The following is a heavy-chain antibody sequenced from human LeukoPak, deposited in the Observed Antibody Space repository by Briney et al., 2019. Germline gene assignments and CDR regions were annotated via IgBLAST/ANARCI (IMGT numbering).Heavy chain of an antibody. J-gene: IGHJ4*02. CDR3: ANVYLGVYYYGSSGYSHLDY. CDR1: GYTFTDYY. D-gene: IGHD3-22*01. V-gene: IGHV1-2*02. CDR2: INPNSGGT. Sequence: ASVKVSCQASGYTFTDYYMHWVRQAPGQGLEWMGWINPNSGGTNYAQKFQGRVTMTRDPSISTAYMELSRLRSDDTAVYYCANVYLGVYYYGSSGYSHLDYWGQGTLVTVSS.